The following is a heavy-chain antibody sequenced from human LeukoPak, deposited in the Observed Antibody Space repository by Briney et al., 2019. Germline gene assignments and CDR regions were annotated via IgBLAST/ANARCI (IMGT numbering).Heavy chain of an antibody. Sequence: SETLSLTCAVYGGSFSGYYWSWIRQPPGKGLEWIGGINHSGSTNYNPSLKSRVTISVDTSKNQFSLKLSSVTAADTAVYYCARGTSCYWYYYYGMDVWGQGTTVTVSS. CDR3: ARGTSCYWYYYYGMDV. J-gene: IGHJ6*02. CDR2: INHSGST. D-gene: IGHD2-2*01. CDR1: GGSFSGYY. V-gene: IGHV4-34*01.